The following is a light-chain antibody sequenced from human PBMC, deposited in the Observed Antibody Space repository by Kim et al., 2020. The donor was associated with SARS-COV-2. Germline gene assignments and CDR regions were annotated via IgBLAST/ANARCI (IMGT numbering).Light chain of an antibody. Sequence: LALSPGERATLACRASQSVSSYLAWYQQKPGQAPRLLIYDASNRATGIPARFSGSGSGTDFTLTISSLEPEDFAVYYCQQRSNWYTFGQGTKLEI. CDR1: QSVSSY. CDR3: QQRSNWYT. V-gene: IGKV3-11*01. J-gene: IGKJ2*01. CDR2: DAS.